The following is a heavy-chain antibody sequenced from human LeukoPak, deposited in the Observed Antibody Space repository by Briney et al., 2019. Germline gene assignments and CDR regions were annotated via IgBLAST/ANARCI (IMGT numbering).Heavy chain of an antibody. J-gene: IGHJ3*02. V-gene: IGHV4-39*01. CDR2: IYYSGST. CDR1: GGSISSSTYY. Sequence: PSETLSLTCTVSGGSISSSTYYWGWIRQPTGKGLEWIRSIYYSGSTYYNPSLKSRVTISVDTSKNQFSLRLSSVTAADTAVYYCARLRSYGWSDAFDIWGQGTMVTVSS. CDR3: ARLRSYGWSDAFDI. D-gene: IGHD5-18*01.